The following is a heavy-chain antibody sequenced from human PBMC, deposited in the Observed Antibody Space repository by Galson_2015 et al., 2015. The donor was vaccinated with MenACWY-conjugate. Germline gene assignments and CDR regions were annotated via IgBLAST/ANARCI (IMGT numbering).Heavy chain of an antibody. J-gene: IGHJ4*02. V-gene: IGHV3-74*01. CDR1: GFTFSTYW. CDR2: VNSDGRST. Sequence: SLRLSCAASGFTFSTYWMHWVRQAPGKGLVWVSRVNSDGRSTSYADSVKGRFSIPRDNSKNTLTLQMNSLRVEDTAVYYCAKIGGDFRSGYRPQWGQGTQVTVSS. D-gene: IGHD3-3*01. CDR3: AKIGGDFRSGYRPQ.